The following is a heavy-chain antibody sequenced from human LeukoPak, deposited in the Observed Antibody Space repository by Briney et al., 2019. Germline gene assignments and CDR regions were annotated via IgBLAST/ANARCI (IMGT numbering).Heavy chain of an antibody. CDR3: ARRVRSADYRLDY. Sequence: SETLSLTCAVYGGSFTIYSWTWIRQPPGKSLEWVGEISPSGNTQYNPSLKSRVTISLDASKSQFYLKLDSVTAADTAVYYCARRVRSADYRLDYWGQGTLVTVSS. D-gene: IGHD4-11*01. CDR1: GGSFTIYS. V-gene: IGHV4-34*01. CDR2: ISPSGNT. J-gene: IGHJ4*02.